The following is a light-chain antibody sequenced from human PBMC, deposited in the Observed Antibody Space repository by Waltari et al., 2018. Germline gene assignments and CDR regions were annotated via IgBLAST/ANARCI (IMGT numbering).Light chain of an antibody. V-gene: IGKV2-29*02. CDR1: QSLLHSDGRTY. CDR3: MQSLQLPIT. CDR2: EVS. J-gene: IGKJ5*01. Sequence: EIVMTQTPLSLSVTPGPPASLSCKSSQSLLHSDGRTYLFWYLQKPGQSQQLLIYEVSSRFSGVPDRFSGSGSGTDFTLTISRVEAEDVGVYYCMQSLQLPITFGQGTRLEIK.